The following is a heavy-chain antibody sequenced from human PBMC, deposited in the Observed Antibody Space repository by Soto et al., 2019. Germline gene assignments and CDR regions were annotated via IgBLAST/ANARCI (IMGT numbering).Heavy chain of an antibody. D-gene: IGHD2-2*02. CDR3: ARGQDIVVVPAAITGMLNFDV. J-gene: IGHJ4*01. V-gene: IGHV4-34*01. CDR1: GGSFSGYY. Sequence: SETLSLTCAAYGGSFSGYYWSWIRQPPGKGLEWIGEINHSGSTNYNPSLTSRVTISVDTSKNPFSLKLSSVTAPDTAVYYCARGQDIVVVPAAITGMLNFDVWGQGTLVTVSS. CDR2: INHSGST.